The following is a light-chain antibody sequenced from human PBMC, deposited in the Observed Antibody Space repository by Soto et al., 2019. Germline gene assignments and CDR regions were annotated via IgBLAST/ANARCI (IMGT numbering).Light chain of an antibody. V-gene: IGLV2-23*01. CDR3: CSYARSSTYV. CDR2: EGS. Sequence: QFALTQPASVSGSPGQSITISCTGTSGDVGSYNLVSWYQHHPGKAPKLMIYEGSKRPSGVSNRFSGSKSGSTASLTISGLQAEDEADYYCCSYARSSTYVFGTGTKLTAL. CDR1: SGDVGSYNL. J-gene: IGLJ1*01.